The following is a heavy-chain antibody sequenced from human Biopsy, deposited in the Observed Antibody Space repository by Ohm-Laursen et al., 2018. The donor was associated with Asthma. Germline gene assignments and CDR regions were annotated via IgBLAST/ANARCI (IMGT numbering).Heavy chain of an antibody. J-gene: IGHJ4*02. D-gene: IGHD6-13*01. CDR1: GDSISSPAYY. V-gene: IGHV4-31*11. CDR3: VRATSTWSQSGPHYFDH. Sequence: TLSLTCAVSGDSISSPAYYWSWVRQHPGKGLEWIGYISYSGTTFYHPSLMSRLIISLDTSKNQFSLKLSSVTAADTAVYYCVRATSTWSQSGPHYFDHWGQGTLVTVSS. CDR2: ISYSGTT.